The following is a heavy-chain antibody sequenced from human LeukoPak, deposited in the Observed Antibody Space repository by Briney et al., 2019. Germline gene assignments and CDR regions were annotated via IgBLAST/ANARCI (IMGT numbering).Heavy chain of an antibody. Sequence: GGSLRLSCAASGFTFSSYWMHWVRQAPGKGLVWVSRINTDGSRTSYADSVKGRFTISRDNAKNTLYLQMNSLRAEDTAVYYCARESGIAAALDLWGQGTLVTVSS. V-gene: IGHV3-74*01. CDR3: ARESGIAAALDL. J-gene: IGHJ5*02. CDR2: INTDGSRT. D-gene: IGHD6-13*01. CDR1: GFTFSSYW.